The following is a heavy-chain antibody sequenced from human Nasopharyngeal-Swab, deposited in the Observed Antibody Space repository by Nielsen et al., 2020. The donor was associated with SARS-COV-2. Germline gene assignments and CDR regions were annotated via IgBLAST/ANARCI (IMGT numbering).Heavy chain of an antibody. CDR2: ISSSYGYT. CDR1: GFTFSDYY. V-gene: IGHV3-11*05. J-gene: IGHJ6*02. D-gene: IGHD3-9*01. CDR3: ARDKGTYYDILTGGYYYYGMDV. Sequence: GESLKISCAASGFTFSDYYMSWTRQAPGKGLEWVSYISSSYGYTNFADSVKGRFTISRDNAKNSLYLQMNSLRAEDTAVYYCARDKGTYYDILTGGYYYYGMDVWGQGTTVTVSS.